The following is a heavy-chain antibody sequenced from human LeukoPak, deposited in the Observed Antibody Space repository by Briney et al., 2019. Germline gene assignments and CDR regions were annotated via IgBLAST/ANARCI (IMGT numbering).Heavy chain of an antibody. CDR1: GFTFSSYS. CDR3: ARDQAAAGTGGPGVDY. CDR2: ISSSSSYI. J-gene: IGHJ4*02. D-gene: IGHD6-13*01. Sequence: GGSLRLSCAASGFTFSSYSMNWVRQAPGKGLEWVSSISSSSSYIYYADSVKGRFTISRDNAKHSLYLQMNSLRAEDTAVYYCARDQAAAGTGGPGVDYWGQGTLVTVSS. V-gene: IGHV3-21*01.